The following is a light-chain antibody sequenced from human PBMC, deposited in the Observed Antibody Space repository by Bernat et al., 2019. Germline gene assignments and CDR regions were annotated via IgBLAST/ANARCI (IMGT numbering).Light chain of an antibody. CDR3: QQYKSYSLT. Sequence: DIQMTQSPSTLSASVGDRVTITCRASQNINSWLAWYQRKPGKAPKLLIYRASNLESGVPSGFSGTGSGTEFTLTISSLQPDDFATYYCQQYKSYSLTFGGGTKVEIK. V-gene: IGKV1-5*03. CDR1: QNINSW. J-gene: IGKJ4*01. CDR2: RAS.